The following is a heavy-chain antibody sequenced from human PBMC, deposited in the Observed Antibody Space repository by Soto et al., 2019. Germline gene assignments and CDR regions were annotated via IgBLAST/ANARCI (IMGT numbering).Heavy chain of an antibody. CDR3: ARLQKRYNLFSAENNWFDP. Sequence: QVQLVQSGAEVKKPGASVKVSCKASGYTFTGYYMHWVRQAPGQGLEWMGWINPNSGGTNYAQKFQGWVTMTRDTSISTAYMELSRLRSDDTAVYYCARLQKRYNLFSAENNWFDPWGQGTLVTVSS. D-gene: IGHD1-1*01. CDR1: GYTFTGYY. CDR2: INPNSGGT. V-gene: IGHV1-2*04. J-gene: IGHJ5*02.